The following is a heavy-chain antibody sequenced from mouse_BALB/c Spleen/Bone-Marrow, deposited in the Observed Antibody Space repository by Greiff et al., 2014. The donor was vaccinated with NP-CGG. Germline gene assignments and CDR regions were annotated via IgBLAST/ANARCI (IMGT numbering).Heavy chain of an antibody. CDR3: ARNGNYGAWFAY. CDR2: IDPANGNT. J-gene: IGHJ3*01. CDR1: GFNIKDTY. V-gene: IGHV14-3*02. Sequence: VQLQQSGAELVKPGASVKLSCTASGFNIKDTYMHWVKQRPEQGLEWIGRIDPANGNTKYDPKFQGKATITADTSSNTAYLQLSSLTSEDTAVYYCARNGNYGAWFAYWGLGTLVTVSA. D-gene: IGHD2-1*01.